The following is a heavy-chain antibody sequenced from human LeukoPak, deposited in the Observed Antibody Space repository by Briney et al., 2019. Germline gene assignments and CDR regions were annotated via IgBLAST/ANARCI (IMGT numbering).Heavy chain of an antibody. CDR2: ISAYNGNT. D-gene: IGHD3-10*01. CDR1: GYTFTSYG. CDR3: ARSYHYGSGSYYNDDAFDI. J-gene: IGHJ3*02. V-gene: IGHV1-18*01. Sequence: ASVKVSCKASGYTFTSYGISWVRQAPGQGREWMGWISAYNGNTNYAQKLQGRVTMTTDTSTSTAYMELRSLRSDDTAVYYCARSYHYGSGSYYNDDAFDIWGQGTMVTVS.